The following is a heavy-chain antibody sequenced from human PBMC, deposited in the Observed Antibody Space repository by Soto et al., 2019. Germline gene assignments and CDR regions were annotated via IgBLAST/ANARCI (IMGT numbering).Heavy chain of an antibody. Sequence: ASVKVSCKASGYTFTGYYMHWVRQAPGQGLEWMGWINPNSGGTNYAQKFQGWVTMTRDTSISTAYMELSRLRSDDTAVYYCARDFREMATIGGYYYGMDVWGQGTTVTVSS. V-gene: IGHV1-2*04. CDR3: ARDFREMATIGGYYYGMDV. D-gene: IGHD5-12*01. CDR1: GYTFTGYY. CDR2: INPNSGGT. J-gene: IGHJ6*02.